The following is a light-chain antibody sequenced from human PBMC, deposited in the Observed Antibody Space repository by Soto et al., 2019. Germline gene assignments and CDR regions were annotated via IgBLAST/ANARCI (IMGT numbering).Light chain of an antibody. CDR2: GST. Sequence: QSVLTQPPSVSGAPGQRVTISCAGSSSNVGAGFDVHWYQQVPGTAPKLLIYGSTNRPSGVPDRFSGSKSGTSGSLAITGLQAEDEADYYGQAYDSSLTARVFGGGTKLTVL. CDR3: QAYDSSLTARV. V-gene: IGLV1-40*01. CDR1: SSNVGAGFD. J-gene: IGLJ2*01.